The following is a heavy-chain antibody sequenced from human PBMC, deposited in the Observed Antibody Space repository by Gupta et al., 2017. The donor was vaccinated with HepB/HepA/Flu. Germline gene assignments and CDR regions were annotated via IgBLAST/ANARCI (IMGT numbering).Heavy chain of an antibody. CDR1: GFSLSISGVG. CDR2: IYWDDDK. D-gene: IGHD2-8*01. V-gene: IGHV2-5*02. J-gene: IGHJ4*02. Sequence: QITLTESGPTLVKPTQTLTLPCPFSGFSLSISGVGVGWIRQPPGKALEWLALIYWDDDKRYSPSLKTRLTITKDTSKNQVVLTMTNMDPVDTATYYCAQTSRGVGRNWGQGTLVTVSS. CDR3: AQTSRGVGRN.